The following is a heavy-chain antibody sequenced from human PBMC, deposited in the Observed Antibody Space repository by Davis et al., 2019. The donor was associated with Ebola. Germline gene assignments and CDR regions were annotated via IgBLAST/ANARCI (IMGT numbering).Heavy chain of an antibody. CDR2: IYYSGST. V-gene: IGHV4-39*01. J-gene: IGHJ4*02. D-gene: IGHD4-23*01. Sequence: MPSETLSLTCTVSGGSISSSSYYWGWIRQPPGKGLEWIGSIYYSGSTYYNPSLKSRVTISVDTSKNQFSLKLSSVTAADTAVYYCAKGRIKGHTVVTPYDYWGQGTLVTVSS. CDR1: GGSISSSSYY. CDR3: AKGRIKGHTVVTPYDY.